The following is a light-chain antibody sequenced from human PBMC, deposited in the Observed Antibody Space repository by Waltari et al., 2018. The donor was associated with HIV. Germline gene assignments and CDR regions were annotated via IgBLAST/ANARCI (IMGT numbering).Light chain of an antibody. Sequence: QPVLTQPPSVSGAPGLRVTVSCTGSGSNIGAGYDVHWYQQLPGTAPKLLIYGNINRPSGVPDRFSASKSGTSASLAITGLQPEDEADYYCQSYDSSLSAWVFGGGTKLTVL. CDR1: GSNIGAGYD. J-gene: IGLJ3*02. V-gene: IGLV1-40*01. CDR3: QSYDSSLSAWV. CDR2: GNI.